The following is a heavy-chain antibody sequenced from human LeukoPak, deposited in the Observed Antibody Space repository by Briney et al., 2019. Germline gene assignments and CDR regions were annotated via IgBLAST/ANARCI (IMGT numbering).Heavy chain of an antibody. D-gene: IGHD3-10*01. CDR2: ISGSGGGT. V-gene: IGHV3-23*01. CDR1: GFTFSIHA. Sequence: GGSLRLSCAASGFTFSIHAMSWVRQAPGKGLEWVSSISGSGGGTYYADSVKGRFTISRDNSKNTLYLQMNGLRAEDTAVYYCATGSQIREADYWGQGTLVTVSS. CDR3: ATGSQIREADY. J-gene: IGHJ4*02.